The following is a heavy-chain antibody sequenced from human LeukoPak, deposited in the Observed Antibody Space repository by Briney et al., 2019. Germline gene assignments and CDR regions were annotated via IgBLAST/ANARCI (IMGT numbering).Heavy chain of an antibody. J-gene: IGHJ5*02. CDR2: ISGSGGST. D-gene: IGHD3-22*01. V-gene: IGHV3-23*01. CDR1: GFTFSSYA. Sequence: PGGSLRLSCAASGFTFSSYAMSWVRQAPGKGLEWVSAISGSGGSTYYADSVKGRFTISRDNSKNTLYLQMNSLRAEDTAVYYCAKDPGYYYDSSGSGNWFDPWGQGTLVTVSS. CDR3: AKDPGYYYDSSGSGNWFDP.